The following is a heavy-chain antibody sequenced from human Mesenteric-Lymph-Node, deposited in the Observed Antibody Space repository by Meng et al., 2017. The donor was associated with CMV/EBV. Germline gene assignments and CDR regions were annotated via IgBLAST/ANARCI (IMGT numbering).Heavy chain of an antibody. V-gene: IGHV3-74*01. D-gene: IGHD6-13*01. CDR3: ARVGSTAAAGTSDY. Sequence: GGSLRLSCAASGFTFSSYWMHWVRQAPGKGLVWVSRINSDGSSTSYADSVRGRFTTSRDNAKKSVYLQMDSLRAEDTAMYYCARVGSTAAAGTSDYWGQGTLVTVSS. CDR2: INSDGSST. J-gene: IGHJ4*02. CDR1: GFTFSSYW.